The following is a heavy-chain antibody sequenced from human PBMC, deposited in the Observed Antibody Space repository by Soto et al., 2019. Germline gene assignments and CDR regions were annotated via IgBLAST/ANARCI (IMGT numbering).Heavy chain of an antibody. J-gene: IGHJ6*02. CDR3: ARTSGRAAAATDSYYYGMDV. V-gene: IGHV1-46*01. Sequence: ASVKVSCKASGYTFTSYYMHRVRQAPGQGLEWMGIINPSGDITSYAQKFQGRVTMTRDTSTSTVYMELSSLRSEDTAVYYCARTSGRAAAATDSYYYGMDVWGQGTTVTVSS. CDR1: GYTFTSYY. CDR2: INPSGDIT. D-gene: IGHD6-13*01.